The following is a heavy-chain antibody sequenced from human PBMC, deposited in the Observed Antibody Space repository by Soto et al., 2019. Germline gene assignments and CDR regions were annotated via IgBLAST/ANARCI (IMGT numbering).Heavy chain of an antibody. J-gene: IGHJ4*02. V-gene: IGHV2-5*02. CDR3: AHSPCSGGTCYLFDY. D-gene: IGHD2-15*01. CDR1: GFSLSTSGVG. Sequence: QITLKESGPTLVKPTQTLTLTCTISGFSLSTSGVGVGWIRQPPGTALEWLALIYWDGVERYSPSLNSRLTITMDTSKNQVVLTMNSMDPVDTATYYCAHSPCSGGTCYLFDYWGQGALVTVS. CDR2: IYWDGVE.